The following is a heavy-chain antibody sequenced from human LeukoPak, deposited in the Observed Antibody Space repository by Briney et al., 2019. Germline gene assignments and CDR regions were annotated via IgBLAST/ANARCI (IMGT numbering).Heavy chain of an antibody. Sequence: ASVKVSCKASGYTFTSYGISWVRQAPGQGLEWMGWISAYNGNTNYAQKLQGRVTMTTDTSTSTAYMELRSLRSDDTAVYYCAREGDSSGYYLLCDAFDIWGQGTMVTVSS. CDR1: GYTFTSYG. CDR3: AREGDSSGYYLLCDAFDI. D-gene: IGHD3-22*01. J-gene: IGHJ3*02. V-gene: IGHV1-18*01. CDR2: ISAYNGNT.